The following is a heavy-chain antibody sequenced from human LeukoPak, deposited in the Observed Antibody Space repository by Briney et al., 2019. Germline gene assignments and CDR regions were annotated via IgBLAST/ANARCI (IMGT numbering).Heavy chain of an antibody. Sequence: PSETLSLTCTVSGASFSSSTYYWGWIRQPPGKGLEWIGSIYYSGSTYYNPSLKSRVTMSVNTSKNQFSLKLSSVTAADTAVYYCARHAGGISATGTRPFDYWGQGTLVTVSS. CDR3: ARHAGGISATGTRPFDY. CDR1: GASFSSSTYY. J-gene: IGHJ4*02. D-gene: IGHD6-13*01. V-gene: IGHV4-39*01. CDR2: IYYSGST.